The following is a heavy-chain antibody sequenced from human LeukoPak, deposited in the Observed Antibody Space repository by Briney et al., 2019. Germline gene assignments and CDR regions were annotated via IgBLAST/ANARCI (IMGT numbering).Heavy chain of an antibody. CDR2: ISSSSGYI. V-gene: IGHV3-21*01. CDR1: GFTFSTYA. D-gene: IGHD2-8*01. J-gene: IGHJ4*02. CDR3: AREGKMVDY. Sequence: PGGSLRLSCAASGFTFSTYAINWVRQAPGKGLEWVSSISSSSGYIYYADSMKGRFTISRDNAKNSLYLQMNSLRAEDTAVYYCAREGKMVDYWGQGTLVTVSS.